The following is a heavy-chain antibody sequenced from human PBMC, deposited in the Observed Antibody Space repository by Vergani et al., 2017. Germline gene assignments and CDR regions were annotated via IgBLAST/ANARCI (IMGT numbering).Heavy chain of an antibody. D-gene: IGHD6-19*01. V-gene: IGHV4-30-2*01. CDR1: GDSISSGGHS. CDR3: AREEGSGSAWGLYF. CDR2: IYHSGTT. Sequence: QLHLQESGSRLVKPSETLSLTCTVSGDSISSGGHSWSWIRPPPGKGLEWVGYIYHSGTTNYNPSLKSRVTLSVDTSKNQLSLRMTSVTAAATAVYYCAREEGSGSAWGLYFWGQGTLVTVSS. J-gene: IGHJ1*01.